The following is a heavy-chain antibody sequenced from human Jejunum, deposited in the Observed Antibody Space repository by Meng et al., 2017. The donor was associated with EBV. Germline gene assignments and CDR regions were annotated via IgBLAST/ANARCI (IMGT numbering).Heavy chain of an antibody. CDR2: ITSSDNE. CDR1: GFTFRSYT. CDR3: ARGAVTTNGCLDC. D-gene: IGHD4-17*01. J-gene: IGHJ4*02. Sequence: VHLVDSGGGLVQPGVSLRLSSVGSGFTFRSYTMSWVRQAPGKGLEWVSSITSSDNEYYADSMRGRFTISRDNSKNTLYLQMNSLRDEDSAIYYCARGAVTTNGCLDCWGQGTLVTVSS. V-gene: IGHV3-23*04.